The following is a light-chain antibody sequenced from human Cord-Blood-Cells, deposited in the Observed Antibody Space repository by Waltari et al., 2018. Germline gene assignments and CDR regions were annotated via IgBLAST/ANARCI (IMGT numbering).Light chain of an antibody. CDR2: DAS. J-gene: IGKJ2*01. Sequence: EIVLTQSPATLSLSPGDRATLPSSASQSVSSYLAWYQQKPGQAPRLLSYDASNTATGIPARFSGSGSGTDFTLTISSREAEDFAVYYCQQRSNWPPYTFGQGTKLEIK. CDR1: QSVSSY. V-gene: IGKV3-11*01. CDR3: QQRSNWPPYT.